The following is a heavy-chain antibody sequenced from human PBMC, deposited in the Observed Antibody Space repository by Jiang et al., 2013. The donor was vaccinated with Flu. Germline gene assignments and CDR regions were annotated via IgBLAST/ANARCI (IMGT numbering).Heavy chain of an antibody. D-gene: IGHD1-26*01. CDR1: GGSISSSSYY. Sequence: PGLVKPSETLSLTCTVSGGSISSSSYYWGWIRQPPGKGLEWIGSIYYSGSTYYNPSLKSRVTISVDTSKNQFSLKLSSVTAADTAVYYCARLLGEGELPLDYWGQGTLVTVSS. V-gene: IGHV4-39*07. CDR2: IYYSGST. CDR3: ARLLGEGELPLDY. J-gene: IGHJ4*02.